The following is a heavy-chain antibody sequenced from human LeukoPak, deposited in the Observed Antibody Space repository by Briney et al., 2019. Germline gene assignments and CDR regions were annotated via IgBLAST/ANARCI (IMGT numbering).Heavy chain of an antibody. CDR3: ARYRCETTSGCEDTDAFDT. Sequence: ASVKVSCKTSGYTFTAKYMQWVRQAPGQGLEWMGWLNPRSGATKYAQKFQGRVTMTGDTSINTAYMELSRLTSDDTAVYYCARYRCETTSGCEDTDAFDTWGQGTMFTVSS. CDR1: GYTFTAKY. CDR2: LNPRSGAT. J-gene: IGHJ3*02. D-gene: IGHD2/OR15-2a*01. V-gene: IGHV1-2*02.